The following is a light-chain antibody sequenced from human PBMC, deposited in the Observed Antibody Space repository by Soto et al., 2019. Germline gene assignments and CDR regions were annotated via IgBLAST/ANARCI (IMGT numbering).Light chain of an antibody. CDR2: WAS. V-gene: IGKV4-1*01. J-gene: IGKJ2*01. CDR3: QQYYSTVVYT. Sequence: DIVMTQSPDSLAVSLGERATINCKSSQSVLYSSNNKNYLAWYQQKPGQPPKLLIYWASTRESGVPDRFSGSGSGTDFTLTISSLQAEDVAVYYCQQYYSTVVYTFGQGTKLEIK. CDR1: QSVLYSSNNKNY.